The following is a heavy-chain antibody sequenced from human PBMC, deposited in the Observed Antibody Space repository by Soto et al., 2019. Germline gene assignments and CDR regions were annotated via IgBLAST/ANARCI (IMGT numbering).Heavy chain of an antibody. CDR1: GGSISSYY. V-gene: IGHV4-59*01. CDR3: ARPGDYDQIPTAPYYYYGMDV. J-gene: IGHJ6*02. CDR2: IYYSGST. D-gene: IGHD3-3*01. Sequence: SETLSLTCTVSGGSISSYYWSWIRQPPGKGLEWIGYIYYSGSTNYNPSLKSRVTTSVDTSKNQFSLKLSSVTAADTAVYYCARPGDYDQIPTAPYYYYGMDVWGQGTTVTVSS.